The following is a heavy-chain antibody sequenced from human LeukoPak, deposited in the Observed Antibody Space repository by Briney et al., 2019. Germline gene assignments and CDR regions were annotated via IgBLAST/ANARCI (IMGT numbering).Heavy chain of an antibody. CDR3: AREGSDWNYYYYMDV. Sequence: GGSLRLSCAASGFTFSSYAMSWVRQAPGKGLEWVSAISGSGGSTYYADSVKGRFTISRDNSKNTLYLQMNSLKAEDTAVYYCAREGSDWNYYYYMDVWGKGTTVTISS. D-gene: IGHD6-19*01. CDR2: ISGSGGST. J-gene: IGHJ6*03. V-gene: IGHV3-23*01. CDR1: GFTFSSYA.